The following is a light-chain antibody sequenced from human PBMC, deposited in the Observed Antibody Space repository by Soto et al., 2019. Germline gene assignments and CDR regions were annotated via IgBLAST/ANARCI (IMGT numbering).Light chain of an antibody. CDR1: ETVSSY. V-gene: IGKV3-11*01. J-gene: IGKJ5*01. CDR3: LHRMNWPLT. Sequence: DIVLTQSPVTLSLSPGDRATLSCRASETVSSYLLWYQQKPGQDPRLLIYDASKRATGIPARFSGSGSETDFTLTISSLEPEDLGVYYCLHRMNWPLTFGQGTRLENK. CDR2: DAS.